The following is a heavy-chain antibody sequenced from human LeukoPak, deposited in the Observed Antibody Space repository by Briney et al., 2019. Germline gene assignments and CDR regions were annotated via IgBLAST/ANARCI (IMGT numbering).Heavy chain of an antibody. CDR3: AKLYSSGLKSLPDV. CDR2: ISFDGSDK. D-gene: IGHD6-19*01. V-gene: IGHV3-30*18. CDR1: GFTFSTYG. J-gene: IGHJ6*02. Sequence: GGSLSLACAASGFTFSTYGMHWVRQAPGKGLEWVAVISFDGSDKYYADSVKGRFTISRDNSKNTLYLQMNSLRAEDTAVYYCAKLYSSGLKSLPDVWGQGTTVTVSS.